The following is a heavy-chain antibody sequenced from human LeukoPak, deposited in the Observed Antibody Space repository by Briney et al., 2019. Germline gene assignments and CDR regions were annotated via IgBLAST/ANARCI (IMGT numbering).Heavy chain of an antibody. Sequence: GGSLRLSCAASGFTFSNAWMSWVRQAPGKGLEWVGRIKSKTDGGTTDYAAPVKGRFTIPRDDSKNTLYLQMNSLKTEDTAVYYCTTVDPYYDILTGYYGEYSDYWGQGTLVTVSS. CDR3: TTVDPYYDILTGYYGEYSDY. J-gene: IGHJ4*02. D-gene: IGHD3-9*01. V-gene: IGHV3-15*01. CDR2: IKSKTDGGTT. CDR1: GFTFSNAW.